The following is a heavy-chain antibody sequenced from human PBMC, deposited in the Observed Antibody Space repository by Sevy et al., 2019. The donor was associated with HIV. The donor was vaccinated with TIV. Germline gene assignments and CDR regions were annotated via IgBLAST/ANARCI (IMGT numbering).Heavy chain of an antibody. CDR3: ARDTSSGDYDFSTGPAGAPGY. Sequence: ASVKVSCKASGYTFTGYYMHWVRQAPGQGLEWMGRINPNSGGTNYAQKFQGRDTMTRDTSISTAYMELSRLRSDDTAVYYCARDTSSGDYDFSTGPAGAPGYWGQGTLVTVSS. D-gene: IGHD3-3*01. CDR2: INPNSGGT. J-gene: IGHJ4*02. CDR1: GYTFTGYY. V-gene: IGHV1-2*06.